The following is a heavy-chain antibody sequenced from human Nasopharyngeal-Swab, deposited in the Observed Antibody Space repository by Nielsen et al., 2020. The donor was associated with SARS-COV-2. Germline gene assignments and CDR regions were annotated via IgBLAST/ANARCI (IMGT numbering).Heavy chain of an antibody. V-gene: IGHV3-30-3*01. CDR3: VREGGTSGRAGYFDY. J-gene: IGHJ4*01. CDR2: IAIDGSNYE. Sequence: GGSLRLSCVGSGISFRTSVIQWVRQAPGKGLEWVAVIAIDGSNYEQYADSVKGRFSISRDTYENTLHLQLNSLREDDTAVYYCVREGGTSGRAGYFDYWGQGTPVTVTS. D-gene: IGHD2-2*01. CDR1: GISFRTSV.